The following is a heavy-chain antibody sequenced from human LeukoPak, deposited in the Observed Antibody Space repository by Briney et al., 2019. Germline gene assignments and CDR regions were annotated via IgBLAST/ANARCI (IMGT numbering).Heavy chain of an antibody. V-gene: IGHV1-18*01. Sequence: ASVKVSCKASGYTFTSYDINWVRQATGQGLEWMGWISAYNGNTNYAQKLQGRVTMTTDTSTSTAYMELRSLRSDDTAVYYCARDHTTVTYPPYAFDIWGQGTMVTVSS. CDR1: GYTFTSYD. J-gene: IGHJ3*02. CDR3: ARDHTTVTYPPYAFDI. CDR2: ISAYNGNT. D-gene: IGHD4-17*01.